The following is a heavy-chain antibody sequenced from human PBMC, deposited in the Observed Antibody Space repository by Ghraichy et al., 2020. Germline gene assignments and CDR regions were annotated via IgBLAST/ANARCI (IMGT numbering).Heavy chain of an antibody. J-gene: IGHJ4*02. CDR2: ISSSAISN. D-gene: IGHD2-8*01. CDR1: TFTLSPHN. CDR3: ARDESMSTYPIFDA. Sequence: GGSLRLSCAASTFTLSPHNINWVRQAPGKGLQWSSFISSSAISNYYADSVKGRFTISRDNAKNSLYLQMNNLRDEDTAVYYCARDESMSTYPIFDAWGQGTLVTVSS. V-gene: IGHV3-48*02.